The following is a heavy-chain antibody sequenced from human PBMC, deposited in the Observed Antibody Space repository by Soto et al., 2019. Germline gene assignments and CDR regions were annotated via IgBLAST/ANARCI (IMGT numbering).Heavy chain of an antibody. V-gene: IGHV3-74*01. Sequence: GGSLRLSCAASGFTFSSYWMHWVRQAPGKGLVWVSRINSDGSSTSYADSVKGRFTISRDNAKNTLYLQMNSLRAEDTAVYYCARQEPQYYDFWSGPTYGMDVWGQGTTVTVSS. CDR1: GFTFSSYW. CDR3: ARQEPQYYDFWSGPTYGMDV. CDR2: INSDGSST. J-gene: IGHJ6*02. D-gene: IGHD3-3*01.